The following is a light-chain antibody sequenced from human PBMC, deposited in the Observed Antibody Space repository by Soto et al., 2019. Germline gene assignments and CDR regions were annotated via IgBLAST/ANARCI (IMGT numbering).Light chain of an antibody. CDR2: GTN. CDR1: RSNIGAGYD. J-gene: IGLJ1*01. Sequence: QLVLTQPPSVSGAPGQRVTISCTGSRSNIGAGYDVHWYQQLPGTAPKLLIYGTNNRPSGVPDRFSGSKSGMSASLAITGLQAADEADYFCCSSAPESTYVFGTGTKLTVL. CDR3: CSSAPESTYV. V-gene: IGLV1-40*01.